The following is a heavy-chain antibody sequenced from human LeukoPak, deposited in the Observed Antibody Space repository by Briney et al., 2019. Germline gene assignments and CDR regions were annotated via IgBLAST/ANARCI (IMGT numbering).Heavy chain of an antibody. V-gene: IGHV1-18*01. D-gene: IGHD2-2*01. CDR2: ISAYNGNT. J-gene: IGHJ6*02. CDR3: ARGGRYCSSTSCYASSLGMDV. Sequence: ASVKVSCKASGYTFTSYGISWVRQAPGQGLEWMGWISAYNGNTNYAQKLQGRVTMTTDTSTSTAYMELRSLRSDDTAVYYCARGGRYCSSTSCYASSLGMDVWGQGTTVTVSS. CDR1: GYTFTSYG.